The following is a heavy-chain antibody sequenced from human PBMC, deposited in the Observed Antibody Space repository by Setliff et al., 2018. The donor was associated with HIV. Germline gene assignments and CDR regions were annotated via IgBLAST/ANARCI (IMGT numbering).Heavy chain of an antibody. Sequence: GASVQVSCKASDYTFISYGISWVRQAPGQGLEWMGWISTYNGNTNYAQKRQGRVTMTTATSTTTAYMELRSLKSDDKAIYFCASGMRWDTAMGDAFEIWGQGTMVTVSS. D-gene: IGHD5-18*01. CDR2: ISTYNGNT. J-gene: IGHJ3*02. V-gene: IGHV1-18*01. CDR1: DYTFISYG. CDR3: ASGMRWDTAMGDAFEI.